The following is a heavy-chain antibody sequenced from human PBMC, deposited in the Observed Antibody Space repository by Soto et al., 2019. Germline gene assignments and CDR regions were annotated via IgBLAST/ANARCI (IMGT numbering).Heavy chain of an antibody. CDR1: GGSISSYY. CDR2: IYYSGST. V-gene: IGHV4-59*08. CDR3: ARGLIAVAGTFDY. J-gene: IGHJ4*02. D-gene: IGHD6-19*01. Sequence: PSETLSLTCTVSGGSISSYYWSWIRQPPGKGLEWIGYIYYSGSTNYNPSLKSRVTISVDTSKNQFSLKLSSVTAADTAVYYCARGLIAVAGTFDYWGQGTLVTVS.